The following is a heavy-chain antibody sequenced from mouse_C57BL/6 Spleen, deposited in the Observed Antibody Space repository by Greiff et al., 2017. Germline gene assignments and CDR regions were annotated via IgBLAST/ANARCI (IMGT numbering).Heavy chain of an antibody. J-gene: IGHJ3*01. CDR2: IYPGSGST. Sequence: QVQLQQPGAELVKPGASVKMSCKASGYTFTSYWITWVKQRPGQGLEWIGDIYPGSGSTNYNEKFKSKATLTVDTSSSTAYMQLSSLTSEDSAVYYCAREEYYDYGFAYWGQGTLVTVSA. D-gene: IGHD2-4*01. CDR3: AREEYYDYGFAY. V-gene: IGHV1-55*01. CDR1: GYTFTSYW.